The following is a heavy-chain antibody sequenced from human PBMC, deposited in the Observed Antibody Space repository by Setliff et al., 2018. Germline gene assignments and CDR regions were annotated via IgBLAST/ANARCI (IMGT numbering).Heavy chain of an antibody. V-gene: IGHV1-8*03. CDR1: GYTFTSYD. Sequence: VASVKVSCKASGYTFTSYDINWVRQATGQGLEWMGWMNPNSGNTGYAQKFQGRVTITRNTSISTAYMELSSLRSEDTAVYYCARSGGGYDFWSGYLVSHYYYYYYYMDVWGKGTTVTVSS. CDR3: ARSGGGYDFWSGYLVSHYYYYYYYMDV. CDR2: MNPNSGNT. D-gene: IGHD3-3*01. J-gene: IGHJ6*03.